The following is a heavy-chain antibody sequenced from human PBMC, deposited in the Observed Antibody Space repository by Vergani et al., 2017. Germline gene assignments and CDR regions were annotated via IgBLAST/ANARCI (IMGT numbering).Heavy chain of an antibody. CDR1: GDSISSNNC. V-gene: IGHV4-4*03. Sequence: QVQLQESGPGLVKPPGTLSLTCAVSGDSISSNNCWTWVRQPPGKGLGWIGEICHTEDTKYSPSLKSRVTVSVDESRNLFSGRLNSVTAADTAVYYCATIGYRRWGYYFDYWGQGILVTVSS. CDR2: ICHTEDT. CDR3: ATIGYRRWGYYFDY. J-gene: IGHJ4*02. D-gene: IGHD2-2*02.